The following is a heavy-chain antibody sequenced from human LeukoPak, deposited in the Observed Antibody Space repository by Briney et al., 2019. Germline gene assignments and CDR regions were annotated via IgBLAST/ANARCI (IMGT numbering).Heavy chain of an antibody. CDR3: ARDRGDYGMDV. Sequence: SVKVSCKASGGTFSSCTISWVRQAPGQGLEWMGRIIPILGIANYAQKFQGRVTITADKSTSTAYMELSSLRSEDTAVYYCARDRGDYGMDVWGKGTTVTVSS. V-gene: IGHV1-69*04. CDR1: GGTFSSCT. CDR2: IIPILGIA. J-gene: IGHJ6*04.